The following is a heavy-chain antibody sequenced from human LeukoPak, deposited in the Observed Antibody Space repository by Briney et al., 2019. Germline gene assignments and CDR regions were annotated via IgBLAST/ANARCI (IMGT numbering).Heavy chain of an antibody. CDR3: AKFVGGITMIVEDGFDI. CDR1: GFTFSSYG. D-gene: IGHD3-22*01. V-gene: IGHV3-30*02. J-gene: IGHJ3*02. CDR2: IGYDGSNK. Sequence: PGGSLRLSCAASGFTFSSYGMHWVRQAPGKGLEWVAFIGYDGSNKYYADSVKGRFTISRDNSKNTLYLQMNSLRAEDTAVYYCAKFVGGITMIVEDGFDIWGQGTMVTVSS.